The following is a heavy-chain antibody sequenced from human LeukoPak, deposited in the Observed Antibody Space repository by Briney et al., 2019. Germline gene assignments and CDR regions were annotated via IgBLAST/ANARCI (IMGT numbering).Heavy chain of an antibody. J-gene: IGHJ5*02. CDR3: ARRGYCSSTSCYEYWFDP. V-gene: IGHV4-39*01. CDR1: GGPISSSSYY. D-gene: IGHD2-2*01. CDR2: IYYSGST. Sequence: SETLSLTCTVSGGPISSSSYYWGWIRQPPGKGLEWIGMIYYSGSTYYNPSLKSRLTISVDTSKNQFSLKLSSVTATDTAVYYCARRGYCSSTSCYEYWFDPWGQGTLVTVSS.